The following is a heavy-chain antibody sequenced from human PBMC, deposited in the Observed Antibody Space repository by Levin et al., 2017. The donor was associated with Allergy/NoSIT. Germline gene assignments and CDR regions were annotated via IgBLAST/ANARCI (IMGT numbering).Heavy chain of an antibody. D-gene: IGHD6-13*01. V-gene: IGHV4-34*01. CDR1: GGSFSGYY. Sequence: SQTLSLTCAVYGGSFSGYYWSWIRQPPGKGLEWIGEINHSGSTNYNPSLKSRVTISVDTSKNQFSLKLSSVTAADTAVYYCARGKGETRHSSSWYKLTLYYFDYWGQGTLVTVSS. CDR3: ARGKGETRHSSSWYKLTLYYFDY. CDR2: INHSGST. J-gene: IGHJ4*02.